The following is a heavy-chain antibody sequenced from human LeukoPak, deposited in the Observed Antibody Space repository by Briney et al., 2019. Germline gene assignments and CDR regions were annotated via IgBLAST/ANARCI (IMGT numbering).Heavy chain of an antibody. V-gene: IGHV4-30-4*01. CDR3: AREVGYDILTGGEYYFDY. CDR1: GGSISSGDYY. Sequence: SETLSLTCTVSGGSISSGDYYWSWLRQPPGKGLEWIGYIYYSGSTYYNPSLKSRVTISVDTSKNQFSLKLSSVTAADTAVYYCAREVGYDILTGGEYYFDYWGQGTLVTVSS. J-gene: IGHJ4*02. D-gene: IGHD3-9*01. CDR2: IYYSGST.